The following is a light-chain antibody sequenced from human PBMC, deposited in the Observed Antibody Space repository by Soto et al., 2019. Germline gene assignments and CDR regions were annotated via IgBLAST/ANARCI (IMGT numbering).Light chain of an antibody. J-gene: IGKJ1*01. CDR2: GAS. CDR1: QSVSSSY. Sequence: IVLTQSPGSLSWSPGERATLSCRASQSVSSSYLAWYQQKPGQAPRLLIYGASSRATGIPDRFSGSGSGKDFTLTISRLEPEDFAVYYCKQYGRSPRTFGQGTKVEIX. V-gene: IGKV3-20*01. CDR3: KQYGRSPRT.